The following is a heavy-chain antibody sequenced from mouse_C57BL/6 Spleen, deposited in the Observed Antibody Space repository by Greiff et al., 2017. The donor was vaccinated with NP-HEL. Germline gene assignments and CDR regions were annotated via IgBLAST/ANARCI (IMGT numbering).Heavy chain of an antibody. Sequence: EVQLVESEGGLVQPGSSMKLSCTASGFTFSDYYMAWVRQVPEKGLEWVANINYDGSSTYYLDSLKSRFIISRDNAKNILYLQMSSLNSEDTATYYCARDKAMDYWGQGTSVTVSS. CDR1: GFTFSDYY. J-gene: IGHJ4*01. CDR2: INYDGSST. V-gene: IGHV5-16*01. CDR3: ARDKAMDY.